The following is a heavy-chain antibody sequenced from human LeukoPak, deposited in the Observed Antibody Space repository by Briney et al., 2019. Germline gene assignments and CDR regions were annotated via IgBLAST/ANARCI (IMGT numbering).Heavy chain of an antibody. D-gene: IGHD2-21*01. Sequence: GGSLRLSCAASGFTFNTYWMNWIRQAPGKGLEWVANIKKDGSEKYYVDSVKGQFTISRDNAKNLLYLLMNSLRVEDTAVYYCARGHYSGFEYWGQGSLVTVSS. CDR1: GFTFNTYW. V-gene: IGHV3-7*01. CDR3: ARGHYSGFEY. J-gene: IGHJ4*02. CDR2: IKKDGSEK.